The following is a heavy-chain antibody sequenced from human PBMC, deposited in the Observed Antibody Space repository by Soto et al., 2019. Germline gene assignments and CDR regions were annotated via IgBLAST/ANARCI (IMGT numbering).Heavy chain of an antibody. D-gene: IGHD1-26*01. J-gene: IGHJ4*02. CDR3: ARGDQYYTERYLYY. Sequence: PSETLSLTCTVSGDFISSRCYYWGWIRQPPGKGLEWIGEINHSGSTNYNPSLKSRVTISVDTSKNQFSLKLSSVTAADTAVYYCARGDQYYTERYLYYWGQGTLVTGSS. CDR1: GDFISSRCYY. CDR2: INHSGST. V-gene: IGHV4-39*07.